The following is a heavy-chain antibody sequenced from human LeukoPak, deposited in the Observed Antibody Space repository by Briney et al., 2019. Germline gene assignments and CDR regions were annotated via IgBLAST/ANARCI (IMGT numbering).Heavy chain of an antibody. CDR3: ARAGAVGIAVAGHYSFDS. CDR1: GGTFSSYA. D-gene: IGHD6-19*01. CDR2: IIPILGIA. V-gene: IGHV1-69*04. Sequence: SVKVSCKASGGTFSSYAISWVRQAPGQGLEWMGRIIPILGIANYAQKFQGRVTITADKSTSTASMELSSLRSEDTAVYYCARAGAVGIAVAGHYSFDSWGQGTLVTVSS. J-gene: IGHJ4*02.